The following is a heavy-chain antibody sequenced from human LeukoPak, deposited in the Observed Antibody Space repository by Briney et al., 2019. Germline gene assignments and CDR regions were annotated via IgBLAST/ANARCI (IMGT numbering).Heavy chain of an antibody. CDR3: AKDTTAWWYHRAYMNV. J-gene: IGHJ6*03. CDR1: GFTFRKSA. Sequence: PGGSLRLSCAASGFTFRKSAMTWVRQAPGKGLEWVSAISGSGDITYHADSVKGRFTISRDNSDNRVSLQMDSLRAEDTAVYFCAKDTTAWWYHRAYMNVWGKGTTVTVSS. D-gene: IGHD2-15*01. CDR2: ISGSGDIT. V-gene: IGHV3-23*01.